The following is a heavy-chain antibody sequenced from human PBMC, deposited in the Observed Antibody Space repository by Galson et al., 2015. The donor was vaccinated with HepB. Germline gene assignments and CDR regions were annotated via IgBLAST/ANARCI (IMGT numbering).Heavy chain of an antibody. CDR2: INPNSGGT. Sequence: SVKVSCKASGYTFTGYYMHWVRQAPGQGLEWMGWINPNSGGTNYAQKFQGRVTMTRDTSISTAYMELSRLRSDDTAVYYCARVYYDSASLDCWGQGTLVTVSS. CDR1: GYTFTGYY. V-gene: IGHV1-2*02. J-gene: IGHJ4*02. D-gene: IGHD3-22*01. CDR3: ARVYYDSASLDC.